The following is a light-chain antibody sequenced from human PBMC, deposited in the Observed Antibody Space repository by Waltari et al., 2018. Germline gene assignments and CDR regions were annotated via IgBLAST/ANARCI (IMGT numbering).Light chain of an antibody. V-gene: IGLV2-14*03. Sequence: QSALTQPASVSGSPGQSVTISCTGVSSDGYEYKIVSWFRPHPGKVPKLILFDVSNRPSAISNRFSGYKSGNTAYLTISRLQADDEADYYCTTYPDTNTPVVFGGGTKVTV. J-gene: IGLJ2*01. CDR1: SSDGYEYKI. CDR2: DVS. CDR3: TTYPDTNTPVV.